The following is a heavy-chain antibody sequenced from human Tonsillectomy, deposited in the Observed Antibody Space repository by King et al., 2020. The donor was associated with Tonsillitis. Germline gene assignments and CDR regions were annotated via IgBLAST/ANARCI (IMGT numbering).Heavy chain of an antibody. D-gene: IGHD6-13*01. CDR1: GGSFSGYY. CDR2: INHSGST. J-gene: IGHJ6*02. CDR3: ARVGLAAAGKSNYYYGMDV. V-gene: IGHV4-34*01. Sequence: VQLQQWGAGLLKPSETLSLTCAVYGGSFSGYYWSWIRQPPGKGLEWIGEINHSGSTNYNPSLKSRVTISVDTSKNQFSLKLSSVTAADTAVYYCARVGLAAAGKSNYYYGMDVWGQGPTVTVSS.